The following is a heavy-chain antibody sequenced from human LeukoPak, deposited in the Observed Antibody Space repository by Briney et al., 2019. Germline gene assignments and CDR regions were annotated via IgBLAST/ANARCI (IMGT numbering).Heavy chain of an antibody. Sequence: TXAXXXXXVSXXXXAWXXXXXXPXXXLXXLGRTYYRSKWYNDYAVSVKSRITINPDTSKNQFSLQLYSVTPEDTAVYYCARLESSAGDGDYWGQGILVTVSS. J-gene: IGHJ4*02. V-gene: IGHV6-1*01. CDR1: XXXVSXXXXA. CDR3: ARLESSAGDGDY. D-gene: IGHD5-24*01. CDR2: TYYRSKWYN.